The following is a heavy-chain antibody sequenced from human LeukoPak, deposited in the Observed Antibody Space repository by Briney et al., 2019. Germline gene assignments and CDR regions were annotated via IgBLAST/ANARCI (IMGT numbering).Heavy chain of an antibody. CDR3: AKDVWGDYVWGSYRFSGMDV. D-gene: IGHD3-16*02. CDR1: GFTFSSYA. J-gene: IGHJ6*02. Sequence: GGSLRLSCAASGFTFSSYAMSWVRQAPGKGLEWVSAISGSGGSTYYADSVKGRFTISRDNSKNTLYLQMSSLRAEDTAVYYCAKDVWGDYVWGSYRFSGMDVWGQGTTVTVSS. V-gene: IGHV3-23*01. CDR2: ISGSGGST.